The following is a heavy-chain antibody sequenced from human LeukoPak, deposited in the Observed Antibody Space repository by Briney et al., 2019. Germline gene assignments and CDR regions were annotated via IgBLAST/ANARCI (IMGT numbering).Heavy chain of an antibody. CDR1: GGTFNTHI. J-gene: IGHJ5*02. CDR2: ITPTIGTT. D-gene: IGHD1-26*01. V-gene: IGHV1-69*08. CDR3: TRVTLRGSKYNWFDP. Sequence: ASVKVSCRSSGGTFNTHIFNWVRQAPGQGLEWMGRITPTIGTTKYAQRFQGRVTITADTSTSTAYLELRGLTYDDSAVYYCTRVTLRGSKYNWFDPWGQGTHVSVSS.